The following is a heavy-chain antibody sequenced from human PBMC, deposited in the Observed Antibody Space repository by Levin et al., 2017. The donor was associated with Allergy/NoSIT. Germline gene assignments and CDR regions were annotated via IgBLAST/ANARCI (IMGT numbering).Heavy chain of an antibody. CDR3: ARGRYLDV. V-gene: IGHV3-7*01. CDR2: IKQDGSEK. Sequence: GESLKISCAAYGFTFSGYWMSWVRQAPGKGLEWVANIKQDGSEKYYVDSVKGRFTISRDNAKNSLFLQMHSLRAEDTAVYYCARGRYLDVWGQGTTVTVSS. CDR1: GFTFSGYW. D-gene: IGHD3-9*01. J-gene: IGHJ6*02.